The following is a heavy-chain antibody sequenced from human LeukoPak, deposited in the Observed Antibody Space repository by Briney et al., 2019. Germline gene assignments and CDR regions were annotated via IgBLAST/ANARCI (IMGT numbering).Heavy chain of an antibody. CDR3: AKLAGVYYLDY. D-gene: IGHD6-19*01. CDR2: ISWDGGST. V-gene: IGHV3-43*01. Sequence: GGSLRLSCAASGFTFDDYTMHWVRQAPGKGLEWVSLISWDGGSTYYADSVKGRFTISRDNSKNTLYLQMNSLRAEDTAVYYCAKLAGVYYLDYWGQGTLVTVSS. CDR1: GFTFDDYT. J-gene: IGHJ4*02.